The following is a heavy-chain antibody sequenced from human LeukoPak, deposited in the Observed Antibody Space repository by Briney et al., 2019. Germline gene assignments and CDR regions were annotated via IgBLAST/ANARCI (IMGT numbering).Heavy chain of an antibody. CDR3: AKDLREWLVLGTLFDY. D-gene: IGHD6-19*01. CDR2: ISYDGSNK. J-gene: IGHJ4*02. V-gene: IGHV3-30*18. Sequence: GGSLRLSCAASGFTFSSYGMHWVRQAPGKGLEWVAVISYDGSNKYYADSVKGRFTISRDNSKNTLYLQMNSLRAEDTAVYYCAKDLREWLVLGTLFDYWGQGTLVTVSS. CDR1: GFTFSSYG.